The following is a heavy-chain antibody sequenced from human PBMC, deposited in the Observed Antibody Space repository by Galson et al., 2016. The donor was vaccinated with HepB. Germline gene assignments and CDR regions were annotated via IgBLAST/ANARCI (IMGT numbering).Heavy chain of an antibody. CDR3: AKDMGFLEWLFVDSYYYYAMDV. CDR1: GFTFSSYA. V-gene: IGHV3-23*01. Sequence: SLRLSCAASGFTFSSYAMSWVRQAPGKGLEWVSAISGSGGSTYYADSVKGRLTISRDNSKNTLYLQMNSLRAEDTAVYYCAKDMGFLEWLFVDSYYYYAMDVWGQGTTVTVSS. D-gene: IGHD3-3*01. CDR2: ISGSGGST. J-gene: IGHJ6*02.